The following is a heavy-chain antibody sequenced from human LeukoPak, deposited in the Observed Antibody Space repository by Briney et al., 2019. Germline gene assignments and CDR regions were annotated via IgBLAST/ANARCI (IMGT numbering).Heavy chain of an antibody. D-gene: IGHD2-2*01. CDR1: GFTFSDYY. Sequence: GGSLRLSCAASGFTFSDYYMSWIRQAPGKGLEWVSYISSSSSTIYYADSVKGRFTISRDNAKNSLYLQMNSLRAEDTAVYYCARGGSLYCSSTSCRSGYYYYGMDVWGQGTTVTVSS. CDR2: ISSSSSTI. V-gene: IGHV3-11*01. J-gene: IGHJ6*02. CDR3: ARGGSLYCSSTSCRSGYYYYGMDV.